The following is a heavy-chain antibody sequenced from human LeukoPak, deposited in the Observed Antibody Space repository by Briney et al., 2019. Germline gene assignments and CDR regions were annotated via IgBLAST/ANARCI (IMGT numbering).Heavy chain of an antibody. Sequence: GGSLRLSCAASGFTFSGYWMHWVRQAPGKGLVWVSRIYSDGTSTSYADSVKGRFTISGDNAKNTLYLQMNSLRAEDTAVYYCARDAGGYPEYFQHWGQGTLVTVSS. D-gene: IGHD1-26*01. CDR2: IYSDGTST. V-gene: IGHV3-74*01. CDR3: ARDAGGYPEYFQH. J-gene: IGHJ1*01. CDR1: GFTFSGYW.